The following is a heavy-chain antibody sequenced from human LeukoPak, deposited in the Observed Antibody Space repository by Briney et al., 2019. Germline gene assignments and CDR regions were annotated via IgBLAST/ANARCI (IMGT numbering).Heavy chain of an antibody. CDR3: ARAGTAMVDDY. Sequence: SETLSLTCTVSGGSISSSSYYWGWIRQPPGKGLEWIGSIYYSGSTYYNPSLKSRVTISADTSKNQFSLKLSSVTAADTAVYYCARAGTAMVDDYWGQGTLVTVSS. CDR2: IYYSGST. CDR1: GGSISSSSYY. J-gene: IGHJ4*02. D-gene: IGHD5-18*01. V-gene: IGHV4-39*01.